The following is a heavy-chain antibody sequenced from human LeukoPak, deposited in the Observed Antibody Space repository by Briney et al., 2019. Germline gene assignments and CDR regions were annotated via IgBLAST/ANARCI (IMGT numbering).Heavy chain of an antibody. CDR1: GGSISSYY. CDR2: IYYSGST. J-gene: IGHJ5*02. Sequence: SETLSLTCTVSGGSISSYYWTWIRQPPGKGLEWIGYIYYSGSTNYNPSLKSRVTISVDTSKNQFSLKLSSVTAADTAVYYCARGGGGYPPYLWGQGTLVTVSS. V-gene: IGHV4-59*01. CDR3: ARGGGGYPPYL. D-gene: IGHD2-21*01.